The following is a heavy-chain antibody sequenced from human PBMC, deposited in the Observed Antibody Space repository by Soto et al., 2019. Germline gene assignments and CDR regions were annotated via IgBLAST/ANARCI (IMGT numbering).Heavy chain of an antibody. CDR2: ISGSGGTT. D-gene: IGHD6-19*01. CDR3: AKTANGWFSAFDI. Sequence: LRLSCAASGFTFSSYAMSWFRQAPGKGLEWVSAISGSGGTTYYADSVKGRFTFSRDNSKNTLYLQMNSLRAEDTAVYYCAKTANGWFSAFDIWGQGTMVTVSS. CDR1: GFTFSSYA. V-gene: IGHV3-23*01. J-gene: IGHJ3*02.